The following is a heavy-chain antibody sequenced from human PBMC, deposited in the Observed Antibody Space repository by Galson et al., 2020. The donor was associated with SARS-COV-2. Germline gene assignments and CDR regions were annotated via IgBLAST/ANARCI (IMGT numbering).Heavy chain of an antibody. J-gene: IGHJ6*02. CDR1: GFTFSGSA. D-gene: IGHD2-15*01. CDR2: IRSKANSYAT. Sequence: TGGSLRLSGAAPGFTFSGSAMHWVRQASGKGLEWVGRIRSKANSYATAYAASAKGRFTISRDDSKNTAYLQMNSLKTEDTAVYYCTRLGYCSGGSCYTRDVWGQGTTVTVSS. CDR3: TRLGYCSGGSCYTRDV. V-gene: IGHV3-73*01.